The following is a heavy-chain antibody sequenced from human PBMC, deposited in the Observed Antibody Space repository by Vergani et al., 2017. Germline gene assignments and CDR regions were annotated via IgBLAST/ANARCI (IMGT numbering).Heavy chain of an antibody. Sequence: QVQLQESGPGLVKPSETLSLTCAVSGYSISSGYYWGWIRPPPGKGLEWIGSIYHSGSTYYNPSLNSRVTISVDTSKNEFSLKLSSVTAADTAVYYCARPRHYYGSGSYKYYMDVWGKGTTVTVSS. V-gene: IGHV4-38-2*01. CDR1: GYSISSGYY. CDR2: IYHSGST. D-gene: IGHD3-10*01. CDR3: ARPRHYYGSGSYKYYMDV. J-gene: IGHJ6*03.